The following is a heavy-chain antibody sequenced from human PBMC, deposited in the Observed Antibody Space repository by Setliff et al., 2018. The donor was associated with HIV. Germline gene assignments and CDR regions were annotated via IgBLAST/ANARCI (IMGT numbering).Heavy chain of an antibody. CDR1: GYTLGGNY. CDR3: ARTMDYGDYEPLDY. V-gene: IGHV1-69*13. J-gene: IGHJ4*02. Sequence: ASVKVSCKASGYTLGGNYMHWVRQAPGQGLEWMGGIIPIIGTTNYAQRFQGRVTITADESTSTAYMQLSSLRPEDTAVYFCARTMDYGDYEPLDYWGQGTLVTVSS. D-gene: IGHD4-17*01. CDR2: IIPIIGTT.